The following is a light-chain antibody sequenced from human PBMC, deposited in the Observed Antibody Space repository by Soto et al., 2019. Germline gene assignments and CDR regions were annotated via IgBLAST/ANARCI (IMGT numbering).Light chain of an antibody. CDR2: KAS. V-gene: IGKV1-5*03. CDR3: QQYNTYPPT. J-gene: IGKJ3*01. Sequence: DIQMTQSPSTLSASVGDRVTITWRASQSISSWLAWYQQKPGKAPNLLIYKASSLQGGVPSRFSGSGSGTEFSLTISSLQPDDLATYYCQQYNTYPPTFGPGTKVDIK. CDR1: QSISSW.